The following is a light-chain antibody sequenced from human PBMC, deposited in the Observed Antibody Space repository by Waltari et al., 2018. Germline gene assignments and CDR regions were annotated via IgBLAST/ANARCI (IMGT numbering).Light chain of an antibody. Sequence: EIVMTQSPATLLVLPGERAALSCRASQSIRSNLAWYQHKPGQAPRLLIYGASTRATGIPARFSGSGSGTEFTLTISSLQSEDFAVYFCQQYDNWLGTFGQGTKVEIK. CDR3: QQYDNWLGT. J-gene: IGKJ1*01. CDR2: GAS. V-gene: IGKV3-15*01. CDR1: QSIRSN.